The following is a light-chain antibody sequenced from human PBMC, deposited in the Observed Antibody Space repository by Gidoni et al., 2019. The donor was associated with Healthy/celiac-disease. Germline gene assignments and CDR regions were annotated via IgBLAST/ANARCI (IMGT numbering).Light chain of an antibody. Sequence: IQITQSPSSLSASVGDRVTITCRASQSISSYLNWYQQKPGKAPKLLIYAASSLQSGVPSRFSGSGSGTDFTLTISSLQPEDFATYYCQQSYSTPHTFXGXTKVEIK. J-gene: IGKJ4*01. V-gene: IGKV1-39*01. CDR2: AAS. CDR1: QSISSY. CDR3: QQSYSTPHT.